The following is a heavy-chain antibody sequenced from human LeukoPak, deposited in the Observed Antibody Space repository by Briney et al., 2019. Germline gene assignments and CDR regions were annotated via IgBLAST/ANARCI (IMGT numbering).Heavy chain of an antibody. CDR2: IYYSGTT. CDR1: GDSISTDNYY. J-gene: IGHJ3*02. V-gene: IGHV4-39*02. Sequence: PSETLSLTCTVSGDSISTDNYYWGWIRQPPGKGLQWIGTIYYSGTTYYNPSLRSRVTMSVDTSKNRFFLKLSSVTAADTAVYYCAREGGSYSASGFDIWGQGTMVTVSS. CDR3: AREGGSYSASGFDI. D-gene: IGHD2-21*01.